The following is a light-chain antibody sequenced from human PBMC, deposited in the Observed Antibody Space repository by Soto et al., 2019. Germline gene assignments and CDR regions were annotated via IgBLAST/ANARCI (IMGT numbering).Light chain of an antibody. CDR3: QHRFNWPWT. CDR1: QSVGNGY. V-gene: IGKV3D-20*02. Sequence: IVLTQSPGTLSWSLGERATLSCRASQSVGNGYLAWYQQKPGQAPRLLIYIASSRATGVPDRFSGSGSETDFTLSISRLEPEDFAVYYCQHRFNWPWTFGQGTKVDI. J-gene: IGKJ1*01. CDR2: IAS.